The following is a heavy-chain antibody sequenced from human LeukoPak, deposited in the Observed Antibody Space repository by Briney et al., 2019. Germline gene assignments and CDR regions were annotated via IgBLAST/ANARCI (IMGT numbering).Heavy chain of an antibody. Sequence: SVKVSCKASGGTFSSYAISWVRQAPGQGLEWMGGIIPIFGTANYAQKFQGRVTITADESTSTAYMELSSLRSEDTAVYYCARARRTYDYAWGSYLPFDYWGQGTLVTVSS. CDR3: ARARRTYDYAWGSYLPFDY. CDR2: IIPIFGTA. CDR1: GGTFSSYA. D-gene: IGHD3-16*02. V-gene: IGHV1-69*13. J-gene: IGHJ4*02.